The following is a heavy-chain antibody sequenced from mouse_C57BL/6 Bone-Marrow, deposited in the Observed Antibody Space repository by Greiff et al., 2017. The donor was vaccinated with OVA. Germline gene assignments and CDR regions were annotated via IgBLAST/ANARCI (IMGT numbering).Heavy chain of an antibody. Sequence: VKLMESDAELVKPGASVKISCKVSGYTFTDHTIHWMKQRPEQGLEWIGYIYPRDGSTKYNEKFKGKATLTADKSSSTAYMQLNSLTSEDSAVYFCARGYYGSSPWFAYWGQGTLVTVSA. CDR1: GYTFTDHT. CDR2: IYPRDGST. CDR3: ARGYYGSSPWFAY. V-gene: IGHV1-78*01. D-gene: IGHD1-1*01. J-gene: IGHJ3*01.